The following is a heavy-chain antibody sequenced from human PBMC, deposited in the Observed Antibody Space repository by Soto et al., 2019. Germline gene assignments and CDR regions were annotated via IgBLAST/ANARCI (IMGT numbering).Heavy chain of an antibody. CDR3: AKRRGGINRYFDY. Sequence: GGSLRLSCAASGFTFSSYGMHWVRQAPGKGLEWVAVISYDGSNKYYADSVKGRFTISRDNSKNTLYLQMNSLRAEDTAVYYCAKRRGGINRYFDYWGQGPLLTVSS. V-gene: IGHV3-30*18. CDR1: GFTFSSYG. J-gene: IGHJ4*02. D-gene: IGHD3-16*02. CDR2: ISYDGSNK.